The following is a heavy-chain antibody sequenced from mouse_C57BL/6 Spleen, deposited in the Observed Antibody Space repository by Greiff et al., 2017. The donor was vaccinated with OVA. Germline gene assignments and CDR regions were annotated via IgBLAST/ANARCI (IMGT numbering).Heavy chain of an antibody. CDR3: AIYGGLRRDYYAMDY. CDR2: INPGSGGT. J-gene: IGHJ4*01. CDR1: GYAFTNYL. Sequence: QVQLQQSGAELVRPGTSVKVSCKASGYAFTNYLIAWVKQRPGQGLEWIGVINPGSGGTNYNEKFKGKATLTAAKSSSTAYMQLSSLTSEDSAVYFGAIYGGLRRDYYAMDYWGQGTSVTVSS. V-gene: IGHV1-54*01. D-gene: IGHD2-2*01.